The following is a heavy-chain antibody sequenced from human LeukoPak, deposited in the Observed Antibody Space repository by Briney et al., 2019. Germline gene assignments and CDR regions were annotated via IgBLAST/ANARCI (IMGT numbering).Heavy chain of an antibody. D-gene: IGHD3-22*01. J-gene: IGHJ4*01. CDR1: GGSISSGDYY. CDR3: ARAGPYDSSGYFGY. CDR2: IYYSGST. Sequence: SETLSLTCTVSGGSISSGDYYWSWIRQPPGKGLEWIGYIYYSGSTYYNPSLKSRVTISVDTSKNQLSLKLSSVTAADTAVYYCARAGPYDSSGYFGYWGQGTLVTVSS. V-gene: IGHV4-30-4*01.